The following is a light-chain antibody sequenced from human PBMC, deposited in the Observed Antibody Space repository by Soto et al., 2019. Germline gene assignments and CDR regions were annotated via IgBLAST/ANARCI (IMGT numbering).Light chain of an antibody. Sequence: IQLTQSPSSLSASVGDRVTITCRASQGISSYLAWYQQKPGKAPTLLIYATSTLLSGVPLRFSGSGSGTDFTLTISSLQPEDFATYYCQQLNTYPLTFGGGTKVDIK. CDR2: ATS. CDR3: QQLNTYPLT. J-gene: IGKJ4*01. CDR1: QGISSY. V-gene: IGKV1-9*01.